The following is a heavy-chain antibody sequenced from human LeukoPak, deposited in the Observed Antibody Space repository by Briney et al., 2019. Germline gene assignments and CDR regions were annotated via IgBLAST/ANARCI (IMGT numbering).Heavy chain of an antibody. J-gene: IGHJ4*02. D-gene: IGHD3-22*01. CDR3: ARDASSYYYDSSGYYIY. CDR1: GYTFTNFG. V-gene: IGHV1-18*01. Sequence: ASVKVSCKASGYTFTNFGISWVRQAPGQGLEWMGWISPYNGNSNYAQNLQGRVTLTTDTSTNTAYMELRSLRSDDTAVYYCARDASSYYYDSSGYYIYWGQGTLVTVSS. CDR2: ISPYNGNS.